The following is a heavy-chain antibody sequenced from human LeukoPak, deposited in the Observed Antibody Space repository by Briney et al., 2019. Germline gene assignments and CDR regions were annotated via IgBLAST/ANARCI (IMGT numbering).Heavy chain of an antibody. D-gene: IGHD3-22*01. CDR3: AKLSRYYYDSSGSLYMDV. Sequence: AGGSLRLSCAASGFTFSSYAMSWVRQAPGKGLEWVSAISGSGGSTYYADSVKGRFTISRDNSKNTLYLQMNSLRAEDTAVYYCAKLSRYYYDSSGSLYMDVWGKGTTVTVSS. V-gene: IGHV3-23*01. J-gene: IGHJ6*03. CDR1: GFTFSSYA. CDR2: ISGSGGST.